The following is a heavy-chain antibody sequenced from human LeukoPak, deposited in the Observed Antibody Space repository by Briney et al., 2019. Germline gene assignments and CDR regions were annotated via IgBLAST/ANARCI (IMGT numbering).Heavy chain of an antibody. CDR2: ISSSSSYI. Sequence: GGSLRLSCAASGFTFSSYSMNWVRQAPGKGLEWVSSISSSSSYIYYADSVKGRFTISRDNAKNSLYLQMNSLRAEDTAVYYCARDSRTDPGGDGMDVWGQGTTVTVSS. CDR3: ARDSRTDPGGDGMDV. V-gene: IGHV3-21*01. J-gene: IGHJ6*02. CDR1: GFTFSSYS. D-gene: IGHD3-10*01.